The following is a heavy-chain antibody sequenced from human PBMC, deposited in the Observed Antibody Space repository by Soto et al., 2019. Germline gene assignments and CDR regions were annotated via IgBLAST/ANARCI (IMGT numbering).Heavy chain of an antibody. V-gene: IGHV1-69*02. CDR1: VAPFSSYT. CDR2: IIPILGIA. D-gene: IGHD2-2*01. CDR3: ARGRLGYCSSTSCYEADY. Sequence: GASVKVSCKASVAPFSSYTIHWVRQAPGQGLEWMGRIIPILGIANYAQKFQGRVTITADKSTSTAYMELSSLRSEETAVYYCARGRLGYCSSTSCYEADYWGQGTLVTVSS. J-gene: IGHJ4*02.